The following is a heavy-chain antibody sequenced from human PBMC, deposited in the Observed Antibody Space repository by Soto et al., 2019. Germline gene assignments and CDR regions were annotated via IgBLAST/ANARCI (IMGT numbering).Heavy chain of an antibody. CDR1: GGSISSSSYY. CDR2: IYYSGST. Sequence: PSETLSLTCTVSGGSISSSSYYWGWIRQPPGKGLEWIGSIYYSGSTYYNPSLKSRVTISVDTSKNQFSLKLSSVTAADTAVYYCARRGRRGTMVRGVGPHYYGMDVWGQGTTVTVSS. V-gene: IGHV4-39*01. CDR3: ARRGRRGTMVRGVGPHYYGMDV. D-gene: IGHD3-10*01. J-gene: IGHJ6*02.